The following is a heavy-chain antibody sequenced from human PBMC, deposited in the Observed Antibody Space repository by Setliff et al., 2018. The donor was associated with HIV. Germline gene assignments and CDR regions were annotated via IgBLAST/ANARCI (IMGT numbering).Heavy chain of an antibody. CDR2: INTSGGSA. CDR1: GYTFTSYP. CDR3: ARNQRDASGWYAGDY. J-gene: IGHJ4*01. V-gene: IGHV1-46*01. D-gene: IGHD6-19*01. Sequence: VASVKVSCKASGYTFTSYPMHWVRQAPGQGLEWMGVINTSGGSAGYAEKFRGRVTMTRDTSTNTVYMDLRNLRSEDTAVYYCARNQRDASGWYAGDYWGHGTLVTVSS.